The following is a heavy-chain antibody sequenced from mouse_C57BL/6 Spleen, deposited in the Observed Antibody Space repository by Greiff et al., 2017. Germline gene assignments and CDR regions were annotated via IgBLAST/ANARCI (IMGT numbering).Heavy chain of an antibody. V-gene: IGHV1-72*01. CDR1: GYTFTSYW. Sequence: QVQLKQPGAELVKPGASVKLSCKASGYTFTSYWMHWVKQRPGRGLEWIGRIDPNSGGTKYNEKFKSKATLTVDKPSSTAYTQLSSLTSEDSAVYYCAREDYYGSSYTAYWGQGTLVTVSA. D-gene: IGHD1-1*01. CDR3: AREDYYGSSYTAY. CDR2: IDPNSGGT. J-gene: IGHJ3*01.